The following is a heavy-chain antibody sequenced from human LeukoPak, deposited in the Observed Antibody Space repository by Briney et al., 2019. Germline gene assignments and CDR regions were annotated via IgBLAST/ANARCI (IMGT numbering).Heavy chain of an antibody. CDR1: GDSINNNY. CDR2: IYSNGST. J-gene: IGHJ5*02. D-gene: IGHD2-15*01. CDR3: ARDSCRGRSCYNNWFDP. V-gene: IGHV4-4*07. Sequence: SEILSLTCTVSGDSINNNYWSWIRLPAGKGLEWIGRIYSNGSTNYNPSLKSRVSISVDKFKNKLSLKLTSVTAADTAMYYCARDSCRGRSCYNNWFDPWGQGTLVTVSS.